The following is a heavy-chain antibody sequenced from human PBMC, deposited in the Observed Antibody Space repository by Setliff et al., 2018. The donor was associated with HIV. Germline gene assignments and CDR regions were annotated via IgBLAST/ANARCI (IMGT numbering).Heavy chain of an antibody. D-gene: IGHD3-3*01. Sequence: SETLSLTCAVYGGSFSNYYWTWIRQPPGKGLEWIGEIRSSGGTNYNPSLKSRVSILIDTSRNQFSLTLSSVTAADTALYYCARGKDAHNLSPISLRKTYYYYMDVWDKGATVTVSS. CDR2: IRSSGGT. CDR1: GGSFSNYY. CDR3: ARGKDAHNLSPISLRKTYYYYMDV. V-gene: IGHV4-34*01. J-gene: IGHJ6*03.